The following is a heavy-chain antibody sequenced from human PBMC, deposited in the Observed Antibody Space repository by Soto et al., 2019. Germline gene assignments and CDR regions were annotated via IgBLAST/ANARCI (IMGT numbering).Heavy chain of an antibody. CDR3: ARTLDYGHMDV. CDR2: IYRSGST. D-gene: IGHD3-16*01. J-gene: IGHJ6*03. Sequence: PSETLSLTCTVSGDSVRNQYWSWIRRPPGRGLEWIGYIYRSGSTKYNPSLKSRLNISVDTSKNQLSLKLSSVTEADTAVYYCARTLDYGHMDVWGKGTTVTVSS. CDR1: GDSVRNQY. V-gene: IGHV4-4*09.